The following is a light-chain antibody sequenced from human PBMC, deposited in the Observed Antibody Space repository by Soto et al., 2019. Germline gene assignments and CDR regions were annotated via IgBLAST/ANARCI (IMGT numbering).Light chain of an antibody. V-gene: IGLV2-23*01. Sequence: QSVLTQPASVSGSPGQSITISCTGTSSDVGSYNLVSWYQQHPGKAPKLMIYEGSKRPSGFSNRFSGSKSGNTASLTISGLQAEDEADYYCCSYAGSSTLVFGGGTKVTVL. CDR1: SSDVGSYNL. CDR3: CSYAGSSTLV. CDR2: EGS. J-gene: IGLJ2*01.